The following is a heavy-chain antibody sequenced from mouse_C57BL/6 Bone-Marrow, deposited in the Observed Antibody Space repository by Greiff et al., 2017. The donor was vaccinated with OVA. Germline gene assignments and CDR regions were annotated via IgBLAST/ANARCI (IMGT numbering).Heavy chain of an antibody. J-gene: IGHJ2*01. Sequence: VQLKESGGGLVKPGGSLKLSCAASGFTFSDYGMHWVRQAPEKGLEWVAYISSGSSTIYYADIVTGRFTISRDNAKNTMFLQMTSLRSEDTAMYYCARSYYYGSSPTDYWGQGTTLAVSS. V-gene: IGHV5-17*01. CDR3: ARSYYYGSSPTDY. CDR1: GFTFSDYG. D-gene: IGHD1-1*01. CDR2: ISSGSSTI.